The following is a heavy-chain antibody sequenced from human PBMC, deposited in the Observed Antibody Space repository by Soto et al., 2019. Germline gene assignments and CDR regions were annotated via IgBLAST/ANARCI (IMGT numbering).Heavy chain of an antibody. D-gene: IGHD6-19*01. CDR2: ISGSGSST. V-gene: IGHV3-23*01. CDR3: AKDKYSSGWYRDY. J-gene: IGHJ4*02. Sequence: GGSLRLSCAASGFTFTTYAMNWVRQAPGKGLEWVSGISGSGSSTYYADYVKGRFTISRDISKSTLYLQMNSLRVEDTALYYGAKDKYSSGWYRDYWGQGTLVTVAS. CDR1: GFTFTTYA.